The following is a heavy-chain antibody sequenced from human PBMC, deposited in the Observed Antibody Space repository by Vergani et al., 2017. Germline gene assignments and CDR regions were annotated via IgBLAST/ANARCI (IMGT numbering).Heavy chain of an antibody. V-gene: IGHV4-34*01. J-gene: IGHJ3*02. Sequence: QVQLQQWGAGLLKPSETLSLTCAVYGGSFSGYYWSWIRQPPGKGLEWIGEINHSGSTNYNPSLKSRVTISVVTSKNQFSLKLSSVTAADTAVYYCAKERGYSYGSNAFDIWGQGTMVTVSS. CDR3: AKERGYSYGSNAFDI. D-gene: IGHD5-18*01. CDR2: INHSGST. CDR1: GGSFSGYY.